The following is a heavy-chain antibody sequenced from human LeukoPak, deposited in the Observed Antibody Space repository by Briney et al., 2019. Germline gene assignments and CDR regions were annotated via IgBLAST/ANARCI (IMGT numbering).Heavy chain of an antibody. V-gene: IGHV3-30*02. Sequence: PGRSLRLSCAASGFTFNSNGMHWVRQAPGKGLEWVAFIRYDGSNKYYADSVKGRFTISRDNSKNTLYLQMNSLRAEDTAVYYCAKGEAYYYDSSGHIDYWGQGTLVTVSS. CDR1: GFTFNSNG. J-gene: IGHJ4*02. CDR2: IRYDGSNK. D-gene: IGHD3-22*01. CDR3: AKGEAYYYDSSGHIDY.